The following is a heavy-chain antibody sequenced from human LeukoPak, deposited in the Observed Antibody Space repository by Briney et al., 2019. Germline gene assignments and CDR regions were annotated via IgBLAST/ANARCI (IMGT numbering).Heavy chain of an antibody. D-gene: IGHD6-13*01. CDR2: IYPGDSDT. V-gene: IGHV5-51*01. Sequence: GESLKISCKGSGYSFTSYWIGWVRQMPGKGLEWMGIIYPGDSDTRYSPSFQVQVTISADKSISTAYLQWSSLKASDTAMYYCARLSVIAADGTHYFDYWGQGTLVTVSS. CDR1: GYSFTSYW. CDR3: ARLSVIAADGTHYFDY. J-gene: IGHJ4*02.